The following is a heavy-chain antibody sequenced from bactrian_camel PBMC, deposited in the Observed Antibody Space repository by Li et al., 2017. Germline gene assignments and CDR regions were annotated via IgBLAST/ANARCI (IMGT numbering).Heavy chain of an antibody. J-gene: IGHJ4*01. Sequence: HVQLVESGGGSVQTGGSLRLSCAASEFIHVSECMAWFRQAPGKEREGVASLFTGGITYYSDSVKGRFTISHDNPKNTVFLQMHTLTPEDTAVYYCATDPGVGSTKAICDYGVGTQVTIS. D-gene: IGHD2*01. CDR1: EFIHVSEC. V-gene: IGHV3S1*01. CDR2: LFTGGIT.